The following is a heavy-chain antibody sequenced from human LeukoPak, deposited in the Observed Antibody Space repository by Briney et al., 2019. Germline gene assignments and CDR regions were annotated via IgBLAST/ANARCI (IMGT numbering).Heavy chain of an antibody. CDR2: INHSGST. D-gene: IGHD5-24*01. V-gene: IGHV4-34*01. CDR1: GGSFSGYY. J-gene: IGHJ4*02. Sequence: PSETLSLTCAVYGGSFSGYYWSWIRQPPGKGLEWIGEINHSGSTNYNPSLKSHVTISVDTSKNQFSLKLSSVTVADTAVYYCAREGRDGYNFFDYWGQGTLVTASS. CDR3: AREGRDGYNFFDY.